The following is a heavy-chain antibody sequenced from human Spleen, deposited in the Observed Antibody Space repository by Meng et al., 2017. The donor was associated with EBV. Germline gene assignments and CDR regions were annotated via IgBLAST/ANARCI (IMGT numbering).Heavy chain of an antibody. V-gene: IGHV4-34*01. CDR1: GESLSGYY. J-gene: IGHJ1*01. CDR3: ARGSSSGWYYEYFQH. CDR2: INHSGST. D-gene: IGHD6-19*01. Sequence: QVQLQQWGLGLLKPSETLSLTCAVYGESLSGYYWSWIRQPPGKGLEWIGQINHSGSTNYNPSLKSRVTISVDTSKNHFSLTLSSVTAADTAVYYCARGSSSGWYYEYFQHWGQGTLVTVSS.